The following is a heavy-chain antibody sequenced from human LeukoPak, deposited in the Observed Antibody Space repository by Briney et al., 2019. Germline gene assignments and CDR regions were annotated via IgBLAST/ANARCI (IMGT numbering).Heavy chain of an antibody. CDR1: GFTFSSYE. J-gene: IGHJ4*02. V-gene: IGHV3-48*03. CDR3: ARHSTSWTRGVNYFDY. CDR2: ISSSGSTT. Sequence: GGSLRLSCAASGFTFSSYEMNWVHQAPGKGLEWVSYISSSGSTTYYADSVKGRFTISRDNSKNTLYLQMNSLRAEDTAVYYCARHSTSWTRGVNYFDYWGQGTLVTVSS. D-gene: IGHD6-13*01.